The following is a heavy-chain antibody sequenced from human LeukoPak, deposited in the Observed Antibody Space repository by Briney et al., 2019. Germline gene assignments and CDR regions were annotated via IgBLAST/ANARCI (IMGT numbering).Heavy chain of an antibody. CDR3: ARDKIEGPTKLDY. J-gene: IGHJ4*02. D-gene: IGHD1-1*01. Sequence: GGSLRLSCAASGFTFSSYWMSWVRQAPGKGLGWVAKIKQDESEKYYVDSLKGRFTISRDNAKNSLYLQMNSLRAEDTAVYYCARDKIEGPTKLDYWGQGILVTVSS. V-gene: IGHV3-7*01. CDR1: GFTFSSYW. CDR2: IKQDESEK.